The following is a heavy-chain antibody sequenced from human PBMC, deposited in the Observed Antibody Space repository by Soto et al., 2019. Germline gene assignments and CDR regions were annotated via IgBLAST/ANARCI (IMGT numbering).Heavy chain of an antibody. CDR3: AREHYCTNGVCENWFDP. V-gene: IGHV1-2*04. CDR2: INPNSGGT. Sequence: ASVKVSCKASGYTFTGYYMHWVRQAPGQGLEWMGWINPNSGGTNYAQKFQGWVTMTRDTSVSTAYMELSRLRSDDTAVYYCAREHYCTNGVCENWFDPWGQGTLVTVSS. J-gene: IGHJ5*02. D-gene: IGHD2-8*01. CDR1: GYTFTGYY.